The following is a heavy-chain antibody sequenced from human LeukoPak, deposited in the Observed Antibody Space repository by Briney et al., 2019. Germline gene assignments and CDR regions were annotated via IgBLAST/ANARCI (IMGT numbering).Heavy chain of an antibody. CDR2: IYYSGST. J-gene: IGHJ4*02. D-gene: IGHD3-9*01. Sequence: SETLSLTCTVSGGSISSSSYYWGWIRQPPGKGLEWIGSIYYSGSTYYNPSLKSRVTISVDTSKNQFSLKLSSVTAADTAVYYCARDRVLTGFDYWGQGTLVTVSS. V-gene: IGHV4-39*07. CDR1: GGSISSSSYY. CDR3: ARDRVLTGFDY.